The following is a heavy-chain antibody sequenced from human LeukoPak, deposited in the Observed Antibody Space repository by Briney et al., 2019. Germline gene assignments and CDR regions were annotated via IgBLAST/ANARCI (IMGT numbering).Heavy chain of an antibody. CDR2: INTNTGNP. CDR3: AREATSIAALVGFDP. Sequence: GASVKVSCKAPGYTFTSYAMNWVRQAPGQGLEWMGWINTNTGNPTYAQGFTGRFVFSLDTSVSTAYLQISSLKAEDTAVYYCAREATSIAALVGFDPWGQGTLVTVSS. CDR1: GYTFTSYA. D-gene: IGHD6-6*01. V-gene: IGHV7-4-1*02. J-gene: IGHJ5*02.